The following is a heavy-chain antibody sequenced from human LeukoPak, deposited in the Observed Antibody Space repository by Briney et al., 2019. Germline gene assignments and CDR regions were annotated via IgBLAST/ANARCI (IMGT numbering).Heavy chain of an antibody. V-gene: IGHV6-1*01. Sequence: SQTLSLTCAISGNSVSSNSVGWHWIRQSPSRGLEWLGRTYYRSKWYNDYGASVKSRITINSDTSENQFSLQLSSVTPEDTAVYFCTRNKYYGSDYWGQGTLVTVSS. D-gene: IGHD4-17*01. J-gene: IGHJ4*02. CDR1: GNSVSSNSVG. CDR3: TRNKYYGSDY. CDR2: TYYRSKWYN.